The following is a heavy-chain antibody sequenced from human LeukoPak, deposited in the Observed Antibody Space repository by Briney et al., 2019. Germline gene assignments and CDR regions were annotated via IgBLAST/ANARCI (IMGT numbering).Heavy chain of an antibody. CDR1: GFTFSSYA. Sequence: PGGSLRLSCAASGFTFSSYAMSWVRQAPGKGLEWVSAISGSGGSTYYADSVKGRFTISRDNSKNTLYLQMNSLRAEDTAVYYCAKDYTILRIVGATSFDYWGQGTLVTVSS. D-gene: IGHD1-26*01. V-gene: IGHV3-23*01. CDR3: AKDYTILRIVGATSFDY. J-gene: IGHJ4*02. CDR2: ISGSGGST.